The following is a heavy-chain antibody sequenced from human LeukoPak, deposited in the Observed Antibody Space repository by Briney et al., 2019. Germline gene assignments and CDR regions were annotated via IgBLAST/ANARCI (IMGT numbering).Heavy chain of an antibody. J-gene: IGHJ5*02. CDR1: GFTFSDSY. CDR3: ARAQVGAPSDL. V-gene: IGHV3-11*04. Sequence: GGALRLSCAASGFTFSDSYMTWIRQAPGRGLEGLAYITSGGRATFFADSVRGRFTISRDNANDTLYLHMNSLRPEDAAVYYCARAQVGAPSDLWGQGTLVTVSS. CDR2: ITSGGRAT. D-gene: IGHD1-26*01.